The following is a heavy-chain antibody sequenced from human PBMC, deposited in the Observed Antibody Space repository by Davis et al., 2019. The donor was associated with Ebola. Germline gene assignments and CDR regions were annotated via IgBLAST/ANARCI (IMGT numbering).Heavy chain of an antibody. D-gene: IGHD6-19*01. V-gene: IGHV1-2*06. CDR2: INPNSGGT. CDR1: GYTFTAYY. J-gene: IGHJ5*02. CDR3: ARGLIAVAGTGWFDP. Sequence: ASVKVSCKASGYTFTAYYIHWVRQAPGQGLEWMGRINPNSGGTNYAQKFQGRVTITRDTSASTAYMELSSLRSEDTAVYYCARGLIAVAGTGWFDPWGQGTLVTVSS.